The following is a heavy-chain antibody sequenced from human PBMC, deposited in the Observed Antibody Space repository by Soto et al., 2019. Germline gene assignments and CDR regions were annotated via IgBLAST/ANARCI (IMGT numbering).Heavy chain of an antibody. CDR1: GGSFSDFY. D-gene: IGHD4-4*01. CDR2: INHSGDT. J-gene: IGHJ5*02. V-gene: IGHV4-34*01. Sequence: SETLSLTCAVYGGSFSDFYWNWIRQSPGKGLERIGEINHSGDTNYNPSLKSRITISIDTSKNQFSQQLNSVNATDTAVYYCAQRTLTNWFDPWGQGTPVTVSS. CDR3: AQRTLTNWFDP.